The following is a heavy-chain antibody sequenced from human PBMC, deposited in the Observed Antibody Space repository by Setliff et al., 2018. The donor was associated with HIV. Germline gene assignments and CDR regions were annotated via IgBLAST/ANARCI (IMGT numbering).Heavy chain of an antibody. J-gene: IGHJ5*02. V-gene: IGHV3-53*01. CDR1: GFTVSDTH. CDR3: AKGVKWLDP. Sequence: LRLSCAASGFTVSDTHTTWVRQAPGKGLEWVSFIYSDGRTYYGESVKGRFTISRDDSKNTLYLQMHSLRVEDTAAYYCAKGVKWLDPWGQGIQVTVSS. CDR2: IYSDGRT. D-gene: IGHD3-16*01.